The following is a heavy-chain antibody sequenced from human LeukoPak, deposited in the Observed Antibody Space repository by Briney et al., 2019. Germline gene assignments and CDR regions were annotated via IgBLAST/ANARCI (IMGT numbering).Heavy chain of an antibody. J-gene: IGHJ6*03. CDR3: ARGTSIAARRPYYYYYMDV. D-gene: IGHD6-6*01. V-gene: IGHV4-34*01. CDR2: INHSGST. CDR1: GGSFSGYY. Sequence: SETQSLTCAVYGGSFSGYYWSWIRQPPGKGLEWIGEINHSGSTNYNPSLKSRVTISVDTSKNQFSLKLSSVTAADTAVYYCARGTSIAARRPYYYYYMDVWGKGTTVTVSS.